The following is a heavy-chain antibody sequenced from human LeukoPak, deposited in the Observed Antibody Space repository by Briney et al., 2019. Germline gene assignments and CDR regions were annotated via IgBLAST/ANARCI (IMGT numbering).Heavy chain of an antibody. V-gene: IGHV3-23*01. J-gene: IGHJ4*02. CDR1: GFTFSSYG. CDR2: ISGSGGST. Sequence: PGGSLRLSCAASGFTFSSYGMSWVRQAPGKGLEWVSAISGSGGSTYYADSVKGRFTISRDNSRNTLYLQMNSLRAEDTAVYYCATATTPTISRHYFDSWGQGTLVTVSS. CDR3: ATATTPTISRHYFDS. D-gene: IGHD5-24*01.